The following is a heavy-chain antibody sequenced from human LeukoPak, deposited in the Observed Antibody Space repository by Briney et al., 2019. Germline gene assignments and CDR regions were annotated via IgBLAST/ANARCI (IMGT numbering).Heavy chain of an antibody. D-gene: IGHD6-13*01. CDR1: GFTFNTYW. Sequence: GGSLRLSCAASGFTFNTYWMHWVRQAPGKGLVWASRTNSDGSGTRYADSVKGRFTISRDNAKNTLYLQMNSLRAEDTAVYYCARDSVAASGDFDYWGQGTLVTVSS. CDR3: ARDSVAASGDFDY. CDR2: TNSDGSGT. V-gene: IGHV3-74*01. J-gene: IGHJ4*02.